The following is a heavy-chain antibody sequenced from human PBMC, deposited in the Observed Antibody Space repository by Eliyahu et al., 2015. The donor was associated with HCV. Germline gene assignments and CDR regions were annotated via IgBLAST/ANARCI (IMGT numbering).Heavy chain of an antibody. CDR2: INPNSGGT. CDR3: ATSGYCSSTSCSSQDY. Sequence: QVQLVQSGAEVKKPGASVKVSCKASGYTFTGYYMHWXRQAPGQGLXWMGWINPNSGGTXYTQXFQGRVTMTRDTSISTAYMELSRLRSDDTAVYYCATSGYCSSTSCSSQDYWGQGTLVTVSS. CDR1: GYTFTGYY. V-gene: IGHV1-2*02. J-gene: IGHJ4*02. D-gene: IGHD2-2*01.